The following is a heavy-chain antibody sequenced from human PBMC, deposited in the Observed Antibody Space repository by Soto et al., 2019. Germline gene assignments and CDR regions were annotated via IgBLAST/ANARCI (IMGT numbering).Heavy chain of an antibody. J-gene: IGHJ4*02. CDR2: IIPIFGTA. D-gene: IGHD3-16*01. Sequence: QVQLVQSGAEVKKPGSSVKVSCKASGGTFSTYVISWVRQAPGQGLEWMGGIIPIFGTANYAQKFQGRVTISTAQSTSTAYMELSSLRSEATALYYRAGQFTSLNSFDYWGQGTLGTVSS. CDR3: AGQFTSLNSFDY. CDR1: GGTFSTYV. V-gene: IGHV1-69*05.